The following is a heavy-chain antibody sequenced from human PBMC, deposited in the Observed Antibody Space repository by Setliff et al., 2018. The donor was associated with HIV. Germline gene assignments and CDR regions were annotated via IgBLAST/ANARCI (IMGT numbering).Heavy chain of an antibody. CDR3: ARRRDGFIDY. V-gene: IGHV5-51*01. Sequence: PGESLKISCKASGYSFPAYWIAWVRQMPGKGLEWMAFIYPADSDTRYSPSFQGQVTTSADKSSSTAYLQWSRLKASDTAMYYCARRRDGFIDYWGQGTLVTVSS. D-gene: IGHD6-25*01. CDR2: IYPADSDT. CDR1: GYSFPAYW. J-gene: IGHJ4*02.